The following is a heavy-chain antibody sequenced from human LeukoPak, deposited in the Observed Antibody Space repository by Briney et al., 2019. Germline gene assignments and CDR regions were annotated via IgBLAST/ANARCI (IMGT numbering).Heavy chain of an antibody. V-gene: IGHV4-61*02. CDR3: ARGYDWNYISAH. D-gene: IGHD1-7*01. J-gene: IGHJ4*02. CDR1: GDSISSGSYY. Sequence: SETLSLTCTVSGDSISSGSYYWSWLRQPAGKGLEWIGRIYTTGSTNYNPSLKSRVTISVDTSKNQFSLKLSSVTAADTAVYYCARGYDWNYISAHWGQGTLVTVSS. CDR2: IYTTGST.